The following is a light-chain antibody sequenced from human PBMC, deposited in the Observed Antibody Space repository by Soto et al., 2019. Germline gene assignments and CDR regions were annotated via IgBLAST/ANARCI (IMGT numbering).Light chain of an antibody. CDR3: QQYNSYSGT. CDR2: KAS. CDR1: QSISSW. J-gene: IGKJ1*01. V-gene: IGKV1-5*03. Sequence: DIQMTQSPSTLSASVGDRVTITCRASQSISSWLAWYQQKPGKAPKLLIYKASSLESGVPSRFSGSGSGTEFTLTISSLQPDDFATDYGQQYNSYSGTFGQGTKVEIK.